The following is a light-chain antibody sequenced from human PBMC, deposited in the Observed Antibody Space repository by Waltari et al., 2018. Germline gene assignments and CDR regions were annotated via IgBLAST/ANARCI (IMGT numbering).Light chain of an antibody. J-gene: IGLJ2*01. Sequence: QSALTQPASVSGPPGQSSTIPCTGTSSDVGGYKNVACDQQHQGKAPKRRIYVVSNRPSGVSNRFSGSKSGHTASLTISGLQAEDEADYYCSSYTSSSIVVFGGGTKLTVL. CDR3: SSYTSSSIVV. CDR2: VVS. V-gene: IGLV2-14*03. CDR1: SSDVGGYKN.